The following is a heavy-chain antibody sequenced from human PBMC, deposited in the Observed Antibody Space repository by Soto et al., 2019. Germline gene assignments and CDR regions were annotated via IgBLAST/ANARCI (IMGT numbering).Heavy chain of an antibody. CDR1: GGTFSNYA. CDR2: IIPIFGTV. Sequence: QVQLVQSGAEVKKPGSSVKVSCKASGGTFSNYAISWVRQAPGQGLEWMGGIIPIFGTVNYAQKFQGRVTITADESTRTAYMELSSLRSEDTAVYYCARPLTPYCSGGRCYSGLDYWGQGTLVTVSS. CDR3: ARPLTPYCSGGRCYSGLDY. D-gene: IGHD2-15*01. V-gene: IGHV1-69*12. J-gene: IGHJ4*02.